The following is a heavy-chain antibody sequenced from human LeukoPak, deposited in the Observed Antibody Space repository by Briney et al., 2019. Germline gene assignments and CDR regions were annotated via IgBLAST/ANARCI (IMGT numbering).Heavy chain of an antibody. V-gene: IGHV4-30-4*01. CDR2: TYYSGST. CDR1: GGSISSGDYY. Sequence: SETLSLTCTVSGGSISSGDYYWSWIRQPPGKGLEWIGYTYYSGSTYYNPSLKSRVTMSVDKSKNQFSLKLSSVTAADTAVYYCARVSTIGRWGQWLVNWFDPWGQGTLVTVSS. CDR3: ARVSTIGRWGQWLVNWFDP. J-gene: IGHJ5*02. D-gene: IGHD6-19*01.